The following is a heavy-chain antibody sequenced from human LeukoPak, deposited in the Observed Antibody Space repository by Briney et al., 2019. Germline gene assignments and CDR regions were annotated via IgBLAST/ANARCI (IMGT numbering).Heavy chain of an antibody. D-gene: IGHD2-21*02. CDR1: GFTFSSYD. Sequence: PGGSLRLSCAASGFTFSSYDIHWVRQAPGKGLEWVAFIRYDGSNKYYADSVRGRFTISRDNSKNTLYLQINSLRAEDTAVYFCVSEATYCGGDCYGYWGQGTLVTVSS. V-gene: IGHV3-30*02. CDR2: IRYDGSNK. CDR3: VSEATYCGGDCYGY. J-gene: IGHJ4*02.